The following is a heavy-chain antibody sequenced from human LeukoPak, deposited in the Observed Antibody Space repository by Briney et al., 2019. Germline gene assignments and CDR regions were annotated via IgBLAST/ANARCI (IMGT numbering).Heavy chain of an antibody. J-gene: IGHJ6*02. V-gene: IGHV1-8*01. CDR3: ARHPLAVPEPTKPDLYYYYGMDV. Sequence: ASVKLCRKAAGYTFTSSDIILVRQATGQGLEWMGWMNPDSGKTGYAPKCTGRATMTRNTYITIAYMELSSLRSEDTAVYSCARHPLAVPEPTKPDLYYYYGMDVWGQGTTVTVS. CDR2: MNPDSGKT. D-gene: IGHD1-14*01. CDR1: GYTFTSSD.